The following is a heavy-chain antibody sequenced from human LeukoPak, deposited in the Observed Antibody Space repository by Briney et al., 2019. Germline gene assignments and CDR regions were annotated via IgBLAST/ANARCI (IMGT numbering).Heavy chain of an antibody. CDR1: GGSISSYY. J-gene: IGHJ3*02. CDR3: AREGSRGAFDI. Sequence: SETLSPTCTVSGGSISSYYWSWIRQPPGKGLEWIGYIYYSGSTNYNPSLKSRVTISVDTSKNQFSLKLSSVTAADTAVYYCAREGSRGAFDIWGQGTMVTVSS. D-gene: IGHD2-15*01. CDR2: IYYSGST. V-gene: IGHV4-59*01.